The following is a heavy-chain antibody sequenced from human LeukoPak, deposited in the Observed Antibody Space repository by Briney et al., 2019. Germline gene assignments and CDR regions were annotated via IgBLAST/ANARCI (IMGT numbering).Heavy chain of an antibody. CDR3: ARDLAGRYYYDSSGHWFDP. D-gene: IGHD3-22*01. CDR1: GGSFSGYY. V-gene: IGHV4-34*01. CDR2: INHSGST. J-gene: IGHJ5*02. Sequence: SETLSLTCAVYGGSFSGYYWSWIRQPPGKGLEWIGEINHSGSTNYNPSLKSRVTISVDTSKNKFSLKLSSVTAADTAVYSCARDLAGRYYYDSSGHWFDPWGQGTLVTVSS.